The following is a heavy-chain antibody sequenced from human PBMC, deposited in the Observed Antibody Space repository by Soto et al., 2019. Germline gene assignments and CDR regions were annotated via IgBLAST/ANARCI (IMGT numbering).Heavy chain of an antibody. J-gene: IGHJ6*02. Sequence: GSGLKLVNPTQTLTQTCTFSGFSLSTSGVGVGWIRQPPGKALEWLALIYWNDDKRYSPSLKSRLTITKDTSKNQVVLTMTNMDPVDTATYYCATNKLGYCTNGVCYPYYYYGMDVWGQGTTVTVSS. V-gene: IGHV2-5*01. CDR1: GFSLSTSGVG. CDR2: IYWNDDK. CDR3: ATNKLGYCTNGVCYPYYYYGMDV. D-gene: IGHD2-8*01.